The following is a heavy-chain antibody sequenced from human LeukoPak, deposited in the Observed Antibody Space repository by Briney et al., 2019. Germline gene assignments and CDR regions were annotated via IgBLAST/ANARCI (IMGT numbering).Heavy chain of an antibody. CDR1: GGSISSYY. Sequence: SETLSLTCTVSGGSISSYYWSWLRQPPGKGLEWIGYIYYSGSTNYNPSLKSRVIISVDTSKNQFSLKLSSVTAADTAVYYCARQGVTMIVVVKVGWFDPWGQGTLVTVSS. V-gene: IGHV4-59*08. D-gene: IGHD3-22*01. J-gene: IGHJ5*02. CDR3: ARQGVTMIVVVKVGWFDP. CDR2: IYYSGST.